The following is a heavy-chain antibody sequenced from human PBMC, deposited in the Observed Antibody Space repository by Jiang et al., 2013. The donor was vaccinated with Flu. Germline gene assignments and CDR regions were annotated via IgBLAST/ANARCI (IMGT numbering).Heavy chain of an antibody. CDR3: GRHEMTGDYNSIGFDI. D-gene: IGHD3-9*01. J-gene: IGHJ3*02. CDR1: GGSISSDSYY. Sequence: GSGLVKPSETLSLTCTVSGGSISSDSYYWAWIRQPPGKGLEWIGSIYYSGSTYYNPSLKRRVTISVDTSKNHFSLKLTSVTAADTAVYYCGRHEMTGDYNSIGFDIWGQGTMVTVSS. CDR2: IYYSGST. V-gene: IGHV4-39*07.